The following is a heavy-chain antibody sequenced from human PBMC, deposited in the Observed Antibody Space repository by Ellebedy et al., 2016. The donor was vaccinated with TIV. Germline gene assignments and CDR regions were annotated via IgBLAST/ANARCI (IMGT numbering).Heavy chain of an antibody. CDR2: IKSKTDGGTT. V-gene: IGHV3-15*01. CDR1: GLSFSKAW. CDR3: TTDGRMGRYGMDV. D-gene: IGHD3-16*01. Sequence: PGGSLRLSCAASGLSFSKAWMSWVRQAPGKGLEWVGRIKSKTDGGTTDYGAPVKGRFTISRDESKNTLYLQMNSLKTEDTDVYYCTTDGRMGRYGMDVWGQGTTVTVSS. J-gene: IGHJ6*02.